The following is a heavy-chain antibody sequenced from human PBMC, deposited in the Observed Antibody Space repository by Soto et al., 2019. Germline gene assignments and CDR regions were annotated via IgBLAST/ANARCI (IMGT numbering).Heavy chain of an antibody. Sequence: SVKVSCKASGGTFSSYAISWVRQAPGQGLEWMGGIIPIFGTANYAQKFQGRVTITADESTSTAYMELSSLRSEDTAVYYCVRITGSYYAFDYWGQGTLVTVSS. J-gene: IGHJ4*02. CDR2: IIPIFGTA. CDR1: GGTFSSYA. CDR3: VRITGSYYAFDY. V-gene: IGHV1-69*13. D-gene: IGHD1-26*01.